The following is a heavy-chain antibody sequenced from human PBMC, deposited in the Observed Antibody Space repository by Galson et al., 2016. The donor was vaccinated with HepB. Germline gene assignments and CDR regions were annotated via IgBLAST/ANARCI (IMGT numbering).Heavy chain of an antibody. CDR3: AREYSTSGASDP. V-gene: IGHV3-11*01. D-gene: IGHD2-8*01. Sequence: SLRLSCAASGFVFSDFYMSWIRQAPGKGLEWVAHIRRSSTIITYADSVKGRFTISRDNAKNSLYLQMNNLRAEDTAVYFRAREYSTSGASDPWGQGVLVTVSS. J-gene: IGHJ5*01. CDR1: GFVFSDFY. CDR2: IRRSSTII.